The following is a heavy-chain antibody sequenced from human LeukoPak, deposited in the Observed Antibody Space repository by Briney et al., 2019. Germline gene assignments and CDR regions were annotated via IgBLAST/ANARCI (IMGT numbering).Heavy chain of an antibody. CDR1: GGSFSGYY. CDR3: AREIDAFDI. Sequence: SETLSLTCAVYGGSFSGYYWSWIRQPPGKGLEWIGEINHSGSTNYNPSLKSRVTISVDTSKNQFSLKLSSVTAADTAVYYCAREIDAFDIWGQGTMVTVSS. CDR2: INHSGST. V-gene: IGHV4-34*01. J-gene: IGHJ3*02.